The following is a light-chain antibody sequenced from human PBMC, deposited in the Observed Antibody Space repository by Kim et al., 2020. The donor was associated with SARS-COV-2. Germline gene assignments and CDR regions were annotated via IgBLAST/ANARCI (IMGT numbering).Light chain of an antibody. CDR1: QSRIPGHENPY. V-gene: IGKV2-24*01. J-gene: IGKJ2*01. Sequence: QLATSHSKSSQSRIPGHENPYLSWLQQTPGHPQRLLIYKISNPFSGVPDRYSGSGAGTDFTLKISSVEAGDVGVYYCMQATQFRYTFGQGTKLEI. CDR2: KIS. CDR3: MQATQFRYT.